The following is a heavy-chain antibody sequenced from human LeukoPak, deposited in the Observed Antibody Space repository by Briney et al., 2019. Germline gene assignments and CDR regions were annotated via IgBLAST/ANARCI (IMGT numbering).Heavy chain of an antibody. CDR2: ITGSGGGT. V-gene: IGHV3-23*01. D-gene: IGHD2-15*01. J-gene: IGHJ3*02. CDR1: GFTFSSYG. Sequence: GGSLRLSCAASGFTFSSYGMSWVRQAPGKGLEWVSAITGSGGGTDYADSVKGRFTISRDNSKNTLYLQMTSLRAEDTAVYYCAREADCSGGNCYRGAFDIWGQGTMVTVSS. CDR3: AREADCSGGNCYRGAFDI.